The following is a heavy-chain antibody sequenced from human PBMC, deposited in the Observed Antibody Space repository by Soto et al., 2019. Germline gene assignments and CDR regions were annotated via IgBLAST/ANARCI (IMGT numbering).Heavy chain of an antibody. D-gene: IGHD1-26*01. CDR1: GFTVNSNY. V-gene: IGHV3-53*02. CDR2: TNTGGTT. Sequence: EVQVLATGGGLIQPGGSLRLSCAASGFTVNSNYMSWVRQAPGEGLQWVSITNTGGTTYYADSVKGRFTVSRDNSKNTLYLQMNSLRAEDTAGYYCAKGDGFILDVWGPGTKVSVSS. CDR3: AKGDGFILDV. J-gene: IGHJ6*02.